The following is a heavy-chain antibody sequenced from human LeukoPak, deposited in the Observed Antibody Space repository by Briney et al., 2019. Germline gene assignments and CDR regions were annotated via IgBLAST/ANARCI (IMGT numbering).Heavy chain of an antibody. Sequence: GGSLRLSCAASGFTFSRYSMNWVRQAPGKGLEWVSSISISSNYIYYPDSLKGRFTISRDNAKNSLYLQMNSLRAEDTAVYYCAKGVSKNPWGQGTLVTVSS. V-gene: IGHV3-21*01. CDR1: GFTFSRYS. J-gene: IGHJ5*02. CDR2: ISISSNYI. CDR3: AKGVSKNP.